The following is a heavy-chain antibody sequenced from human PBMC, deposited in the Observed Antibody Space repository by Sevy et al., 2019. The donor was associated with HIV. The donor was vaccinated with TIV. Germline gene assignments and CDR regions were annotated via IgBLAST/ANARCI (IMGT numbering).Heavy chain of an antibody. CDR1: GDSISSYY. Sequence: SETLSLTCTVSGDSISSYYWSWIRQPPGKGLEWIGYIYHSGSTNYNPSLKSRVTISLDTAKNHFSLKLTSVTAADTAIYYCVSYGEGWYFDYWGQGTLVTVSS. CDR3: VSYGEGWYFDY. J-gene: IGHJ4*02. CDR2: IYHSGST. D-gene: IGHD4-17*01. V-gene: IGHV4-59*01.